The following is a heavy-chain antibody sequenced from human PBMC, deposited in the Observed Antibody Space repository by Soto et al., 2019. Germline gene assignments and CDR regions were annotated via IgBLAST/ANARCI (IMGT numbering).Heavy chain of an antibody. V-gene: IGHV4-59*01. CDR3: ARVKNGSPRGNWFDP. Sequence: PSETLSLTCTVSGGSISSYYWSWIRQPPGKGLEWIGYIYYSGSTNYNPSLKSRVTISVDTSKNQFSLKLSSVTAADTAVYYCARVKNGSPRGNWFDPWGQGPLVTVPS. CDR1: GGSISSYY. J-gene: IGHJ5*02. CDR2: IYYSGST. D-gene: IGHD2-8*01.